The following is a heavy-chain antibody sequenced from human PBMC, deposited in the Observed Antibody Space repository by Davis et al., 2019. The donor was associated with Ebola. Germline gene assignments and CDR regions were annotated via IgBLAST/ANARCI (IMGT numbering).Heavy chain of an antibody. CDR2: IIPILGIA. Sequence: AASVKVSCKASGGTFSSYAISWVRQAPGQGLEWMGRIIPILGIANYAQKFQGRVTITADKSTSTAYMELSSLRSEDTAVYYCARDLAGIAAAGGDYWGQGTLVTVSS. D-gene: IGHD6-13*01. J-gene: IGHJ4*02. CDR3: ARDLAGIAAAGGDY. CDR1: GGTFSSYA. V-gene: IGHV1-69*04.